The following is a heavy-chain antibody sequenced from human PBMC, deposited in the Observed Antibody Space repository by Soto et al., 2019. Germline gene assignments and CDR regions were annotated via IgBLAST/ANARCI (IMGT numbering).Heavy chain of an antibody. D-gene: IGHD3-16*02. V-gene: IGHV4-4*07. Sequence: PLETLSLTCTVSGGSISSYYWSWIRQPAGKGLEWIGRIYTSGSTNYNPSLKSRVTMSVDTSKNQFSLKLSSVTAADTAVYYCARESYDYVWGSYRHDAFDIWGQGTMVTVSS. J-gene: IGHJ3*02. CDR3: ARESYDYVWGSYRHDAFDI. CDR1: GGSISSYY. CDR2: IYTSGST.